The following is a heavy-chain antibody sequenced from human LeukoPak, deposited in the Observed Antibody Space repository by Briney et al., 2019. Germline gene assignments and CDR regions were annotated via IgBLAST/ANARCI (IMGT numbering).Heavy chain of an antibody. CDR1: GFTFSSYG. D-gene: IGHD3-10*01. V-gene: IGHV3-33*01. Sequence: GGSLRLSCAASGFTFSSYGTHWVRQAPGKGLEWVAVIWYDGSNKYYADSVKGRFTISRDNSKNTLYLQMNSLRAEDTAVYYCARDRYYGSGSYWFDYWGQGTLVTVSS. J-gene: IGHJ4*02. CDR2: IWYDGSNK. CDR3: ARDRYYGSGSYWFDY.